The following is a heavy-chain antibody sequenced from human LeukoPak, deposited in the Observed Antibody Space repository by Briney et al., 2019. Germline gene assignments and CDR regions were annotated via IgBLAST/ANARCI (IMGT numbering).Heavy chain of an antibody. CDR1: GYIFTNYG. J-gene: IGHJ5*02. CDR2: VSVYSGNT. CDR3: ARAATTLDP. D-gene: IGHD4-11*01. V-gene: IGHV1-18*01. Sequence: GASVTVSFKASGYIFTNYGFSWVGQAPGQGLEWMGWVSVYSGNTKYAQKLQGRVTMTTDTSTTTASMEVRSLRSDDTAVYYCARAATTLDPWGQGTLVTVSS.